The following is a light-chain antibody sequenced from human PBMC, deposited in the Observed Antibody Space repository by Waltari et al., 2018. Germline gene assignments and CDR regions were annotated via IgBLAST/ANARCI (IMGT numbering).Light chain of an antibody. Sequence: QSALTQPASVSGSPGQSLTISCPGTSSDVGAYNYFSWYQQPPGKAPKRMIYEVSKRPSGVSNRFSGSKSGNTASLTISGLQAEDEADYYCSSYTSSSTLVFGGGTKLTVL. CDR1: SSDVGAYNY. CDR2: EVS. J-gene: IGLJ2*01. V-gene: IGLV2-14*01. CDR3: SSYTSSSTLV.